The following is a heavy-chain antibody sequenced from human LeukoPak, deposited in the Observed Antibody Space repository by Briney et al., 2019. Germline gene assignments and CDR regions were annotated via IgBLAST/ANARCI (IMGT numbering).Heavy chain of an antibody. CDR3: TTDPSIPYYYDSSGFPEC. Sequence: PGGSLRLSCAASGFTFSSYAMHWVRQAPGKGLEWVAVISYDGSNKYYADSVKGRFTISRDNSKNTLYLQMNSLNTEDTAVYYCTTDPSIPYYYDSSGFPECWGQGTLVTVSS. V-gene: IGHV3-30*04. J-gene: IGHJ4*02. CDR1: GFTFSSYA. CDR2: ISYDGSNK. D-gene: IGHD3-22*01.